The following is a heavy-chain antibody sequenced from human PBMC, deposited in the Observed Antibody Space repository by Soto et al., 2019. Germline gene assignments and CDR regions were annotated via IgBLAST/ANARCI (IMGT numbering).Heavy chain of an antibody. CDR3: AHYTVDTYMDV. Sequence: QITLRESGPPLVKATQTLTLTCSFSGFSLSTSGVGVGWIRQPPGKALEWLALLYWDGDRRYSPSLNSRLTIIKDTSKNQVVLTMTNMDPVDTGTYYCAHYTVDTYMDVRGKGTTVTVSS. CDR2: LYWDGDR. V-gene: IGHV2-5*02. J-gene: IGHJ6*03. CDR1: GFSLSTSGVG. D-gene: IGHD4-4*01.